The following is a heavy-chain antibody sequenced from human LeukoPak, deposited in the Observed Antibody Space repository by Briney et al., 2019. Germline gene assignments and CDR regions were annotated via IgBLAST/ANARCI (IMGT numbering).Heavy chain of an antibody. J-gene: IGHJ4*02. V-gene: IGHV4-59*01. CDR3: ARHGGGYSYDY. CDR1: GGSISSYY. D-gene: IGHD5-18*01. CDR2: IYDSGST. Sequence: PSETLFLTCTVSGGSISSYYWSWIRQPPGKGLELIGYIYDSGSTNYNPSLKSRVTISVDTPKNQFSLKLSSVTAADTAVYYCARHGGGYSYDYWGQGTLVTVSS.